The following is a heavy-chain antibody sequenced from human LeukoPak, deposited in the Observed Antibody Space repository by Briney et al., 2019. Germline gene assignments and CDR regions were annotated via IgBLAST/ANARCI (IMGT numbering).Heavy chain of an antibody. Sequence: PGGSLRLSCAASGFTFSSYEMNWVRQAPGKGLEWVSYISSSGSTIYYADSVKGRFTISRDNAKNTLYLQMNSLRAEDTAVYYCAREHYYDSSGYYPLSYWGQGTLVTVSS. CDR3: AREHYYDSSGYYPLSY. CDR1: GFTFSSYE. V-gene: IGHV3-48*03. CDR2: ISSSGSTI. J-gene: IGHJ4*02. D-gene: IGHD3-22*01.